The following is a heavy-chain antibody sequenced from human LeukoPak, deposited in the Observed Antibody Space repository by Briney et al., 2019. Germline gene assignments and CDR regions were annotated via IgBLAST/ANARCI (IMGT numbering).Heavy chain of an antibody. V-gene: IGHV3-53*01. D-gene: IGHD6-19*01. CDR3: ARGAVAVAGSFYFDY. CDR2: IYSGGST. J-gene: IGHJ4*02. Sequence: GGSLRLSCAASGFTVSSNYMSWVRQAPGKGLEWVSVIYSGGSTYYADSVKGRFTISRDNSKNTLYLQMNSLRAEDTAVYYCARGAVAVAGSFYFDYWGQGTLVTVSS. CDR1: GFTVSSNY.